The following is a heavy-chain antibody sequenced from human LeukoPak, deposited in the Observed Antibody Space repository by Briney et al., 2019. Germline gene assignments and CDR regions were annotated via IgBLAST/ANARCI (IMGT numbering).Heavy chain of an antibody. CDR3: ARNYCSGGSCYWFDY. CDR2: ISGSGGST. J-gene: IGHJ4*02. D-gene: IGHD2-15*01. CDR1: GFTFSSYA. V-gene: IGHV3-23*01. Sequence: PGGSLRLSCAASGFTFSSYAMSWVRQAPGKGLEWVSAISGSGGSTYYADSVKGRFTISRDNSKNTLYLQMNSLRAEDTAVYYCARNYCSGGSCYWFDYWGQGTLVTVSS.